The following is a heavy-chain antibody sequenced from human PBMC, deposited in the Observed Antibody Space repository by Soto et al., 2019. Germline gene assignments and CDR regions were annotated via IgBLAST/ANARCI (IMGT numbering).Heavy chain of an antibody. CDR2: IYYSGST. Sequence: SETLSLTCTVSGGSISNYYRTWIRQPPGKGLEWIGYIYYSGSTNYNPSLKSRVTISVDTSKNQFSLKLSSVTAADTAVYYCARLLMVRGVTPSPYYFDYWGQGTLVTVSS. J-gene: IGHJ4*02. CDR1: GGSISNYY. V-gene: IGHV4-59*12. CDR3: ARLLMVRGVTPSPYYFDY. D-gene: IGHD3-10*01.